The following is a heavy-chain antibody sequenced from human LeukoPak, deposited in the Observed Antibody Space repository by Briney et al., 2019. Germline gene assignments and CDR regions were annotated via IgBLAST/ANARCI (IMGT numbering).Heavy chain of an antibody. V-gene: IGHV4-61*02. CDR1: GGSISSGSYY. D-gene: IGHD3-10*01. J-gene: IGHJ3*02. Sequence: PSETLSLTCTVSGGSISSGSYYWSWIRQPAGKGLEWIGRIYTSGSTNYNPSLKSRVTISVDTSKNQFSLKLSSVTAADTAVYYCARDRASPKAFDIWGQGTLVTVSS. CDR2: IYTSGST. CDR3: ARDRASPKAFDI.